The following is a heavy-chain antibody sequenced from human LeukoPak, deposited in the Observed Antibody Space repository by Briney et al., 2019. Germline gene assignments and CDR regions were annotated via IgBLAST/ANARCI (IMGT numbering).Heavy chain of an antibody. V-gene: IGHV1-69*04. J-gene: IGHJ4*02. CDR1: GGTFSSYA. CDR3: ARERAAAGTVSFDY. Sequence: SVKVSCKASGGTFSSYAISWVRQAPGQGFEWMGRIIPILGIANYAQKFQGRVTITADKSTSTAYMELSSLRSEDTAVYYCARERAAAGTVSFDYWGQGTLVTVSS. D-gene: IGHD6-13*01. CDR2: IIPILGIA.